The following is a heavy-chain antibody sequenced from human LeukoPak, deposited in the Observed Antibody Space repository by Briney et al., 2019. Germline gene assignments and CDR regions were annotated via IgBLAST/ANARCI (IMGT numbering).Heavy chain of an antibody. CDR3: ARDFLECSRASCLNWFVP. D-gene: IGHD2-2*01. Sequence: SETLSLTCTVSGGSNSSHFWTWLRQPPGKGLVGIGYTHYSGSTNYNPSLKSRVGISVDTSKNEFSLKLSSVTAADTAVYYCARDFLECSRASCLNWFVPWGQGTLVTVSS. V-gene: IGHV4-59*11. CDR1: GGSNSSHF. J-gene: IGHJ5*02. CDR2: THYSGST.